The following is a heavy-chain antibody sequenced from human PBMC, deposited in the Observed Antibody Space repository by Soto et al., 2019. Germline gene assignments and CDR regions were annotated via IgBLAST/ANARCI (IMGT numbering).Heavy chain of an antibody. J-gene: IGHJ4*02. CDR2: INAGSGNT. Sequence: ASVKVSCKASGYTSTSYGMHWVRQAPGQRLEWMGWINAGSGNTKYSQKFQGRITITRDTSASTAYMELSSLRSDDTAVYYCARVYNSGNYDYWGQGTLVTVSS. D-gene: IGHD6-19*01. CDR1: GYTSTSYG. V-gene: IGHV1-3*01. CDR3: ARVYNSGNYDY.